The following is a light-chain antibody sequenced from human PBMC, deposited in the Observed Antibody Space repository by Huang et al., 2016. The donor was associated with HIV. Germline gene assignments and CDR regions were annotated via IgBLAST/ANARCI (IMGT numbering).Light chain of an antibody. Sequence: EIEMTQSPATLSVSPGARATLSCRASQSVSSNLAWYQQKPGQSPRLLIYGVSTRATGIPATVSGSGSGTEFTLTISSLQSEDFALYYCHQYNKWPPLTFGGGTKVEIK. CDR1: QSVSSN. CDR3: HQYNKWPPLT. CDR2: GVS. J-gene: IGKJ4*01. V-gene: IGKV3-15*01.